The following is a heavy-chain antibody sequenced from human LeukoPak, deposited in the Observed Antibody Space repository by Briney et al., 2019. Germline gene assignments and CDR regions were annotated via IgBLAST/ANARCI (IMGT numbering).Heavy chain of an antibody. V-gene: IGHV4-4*02. CDR1: GGSISSSNW. J-gene: IGHJ4*02. CDR2: IYHSGST. Sequence: SETLSLTCAVSGGSISSSNWWSWVRQPPGKGLEWIGEIYHSGSTNYNPSLKSRVTISVDKSKSQFSLKLSSVTAADTAVYYCARVRGIAVAGIRWGDFDYWGQGTLVTVSS. D-gene: IGHD6-19*01. CDR3: ARVRGIAVAGIRWGDFDY.